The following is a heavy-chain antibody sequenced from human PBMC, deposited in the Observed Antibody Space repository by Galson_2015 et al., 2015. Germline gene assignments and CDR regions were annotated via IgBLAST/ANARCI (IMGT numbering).Heavy chain of an antibody. CDR3: ARVEQRLVYQSAFDI. V-gene: IGHV4-4*02. CDR2: IYHSGST. D-gene: IGHD6-13*01. J-gene: IGHJ3*02. Sequence: SETLSLTCAVSGGSISSSNWWNWVRQSPGKGLEWIGEIYHSGSTNYNPSLKSRVTISVDKSNNQFSLKLSSVTAADTAVYFCARVEQRLVYQSAFDIWGQGTMVTVSS. CDR1: GGSISSSNW.